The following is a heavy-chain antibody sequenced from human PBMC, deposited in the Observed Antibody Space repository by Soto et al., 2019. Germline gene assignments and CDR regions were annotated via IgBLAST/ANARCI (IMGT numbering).Heavy chain of an antibody. CDR2: INHSENT. V-gene: IGHV4-34*01. J-gene: IGHJ4*02. D-gene: IGHD6-13*01. CDR3: ARVPAYYISAAGTLDY. CDR1: GGSFSVYN. Sequence: QVQLQQWGVGLLKPSETLSLTCGVSGGSFSVYNWTWIRQPPGKGLEWIGDINHSENTNYNPSLKSRATISIDTSMSRFSLKLTSVTAADTAVYYCARVPAYYISAAGTLDYWGQGTLVTVSS.